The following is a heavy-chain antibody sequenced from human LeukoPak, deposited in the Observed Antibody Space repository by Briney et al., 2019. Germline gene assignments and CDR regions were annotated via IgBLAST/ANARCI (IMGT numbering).Heavy chain of an antibody. V-gene: IGHV5-51*01. J-gene: IGHJ4*02. CDR1: GYRFTTYW. D-gene: IGHD5/OR15-5a*01. Sequence: GASLKISCKGSGYRFTTYWIGWVRQLPGKGLEWMGIIYPGDSDTRYSPSFQGQVTISADKSNSTAYLQWSSLKASDSAMYYCARSAMAMVSTGTDYWGQGTLVTVSS. CDR2: IYPGDSDT. CDR3: ARSAMAMVSTGTDY.